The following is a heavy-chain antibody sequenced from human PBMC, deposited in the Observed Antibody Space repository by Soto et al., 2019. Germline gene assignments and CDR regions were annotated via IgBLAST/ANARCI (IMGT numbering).Heavy chain of an antibody. CDR2: ISSSGGST. V-gene: IGHV3-11*01. D-gene: IGHD6-13*01. J-gene: IGHJ4*02. CDR1: GFTFSDYY. Sequence: GGSLRLSCAASGFTFSDYYMSWIRQAPGKGLEWVSYISSSGGSTYYADSVKGRFTISRDNAKNTLYLQMNSLRAEDTAVYYCAKDHIAAVDYWGQGTLVTVSS. CDR3: AKDHIAAVDY.